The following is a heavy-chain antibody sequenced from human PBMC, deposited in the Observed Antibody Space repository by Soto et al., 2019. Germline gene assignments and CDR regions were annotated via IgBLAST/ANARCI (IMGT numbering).Heavy chain of an antibody. V-gene: IGHV1-18*01. CDR1: GYSFISYG. CDR3: ARDAGDNGDYNNWFDP. D-gene: IGHD4-17*01. J-gene: IGHJ5*02. Sequence: QVQLVQSGAEVKKPGASVTVACQASGYSFISYGVNWVRQAPGQGPEWMGWINTRKGNTDYAQQFQGRVDMTADRSTTTVYMELRSMKSDDTAVYYCARDAGDNGDYNNWFDPWGQGTLVTVTS. CDR2: INTRKGNT.